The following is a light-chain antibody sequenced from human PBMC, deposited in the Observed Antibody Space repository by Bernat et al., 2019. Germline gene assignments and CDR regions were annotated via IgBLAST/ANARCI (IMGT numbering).Light chain of an antibody. V-gene: IGLV2-18*02. Sequence: QSALTQPPSVSGSPGQSVTISCTGSTSDIAPFNRVSWYQQPPGEAPKLLLYEVSSRPSGVPDRFSGSKSGNTASLTISGLQAEDEADYFCSSYIRGSTFEWVFGGGTKLTVL. CDR1: TSDIAPFNR. J-gene: IGLJ3*02. CDR2: EVS. CDR3: SSYIRGSTFEWV.